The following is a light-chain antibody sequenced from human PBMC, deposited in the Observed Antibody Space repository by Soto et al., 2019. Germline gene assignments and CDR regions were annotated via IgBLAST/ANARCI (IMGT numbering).Light chain of an antibody. V-gene: IGLV2-14*01. CDR2: EVS. J-gene: IGLJ2*01. Sequence: QSVLTQPASVSGSPGQSITISCTATSSDVGDYNYVSWYQQHPGKAPKLMIYEVSNRPSGVSNRFSGSKSGNTASLTISGLQAEDEADYYCSSYTTTSTLDVVFGGGTKLTVL. CDR1: SSDVGDYNY. CDR3: SSYTTTSTLDVV.